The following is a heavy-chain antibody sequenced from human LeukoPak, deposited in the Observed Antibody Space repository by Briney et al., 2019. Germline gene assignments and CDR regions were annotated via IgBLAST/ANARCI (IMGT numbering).Heavy chain of an antibody. J-gene: IGHJ3*02. CDR3: ARDEDWSGYYGAFDI. D-gene: IGHD3-3*01. V-gene: IGHV3-74*01. CDR1: GFTFSIYW. Sequence: PGGSLRLSCAASGFTFSIYWMHWVRQAPGKGLVWVSRINSDGSSTSYADSVKGRFTISRDNAKNTLYLQMNGLRAEDTAVYYCARDEDWSGYYGAFDIWGQGTMVTVSS. CDR2: INSDGSST.